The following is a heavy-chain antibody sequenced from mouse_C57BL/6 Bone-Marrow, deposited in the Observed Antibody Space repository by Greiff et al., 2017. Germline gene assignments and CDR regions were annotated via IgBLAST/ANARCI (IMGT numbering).Heavy chain of an antibody. CDR1: GFNIKDDY. CDR2: IDPENGDT. J-gene: IGHJ1*03. D-gene: IGHD2-1*01. CDR3: TLYYGNYGYFDG. V-gene: IGHV14-4*01. Sequence: EVQLQQSGAELVRPGASVKLSCTASGFNIKDDYMHWVKQRPEQGLEWIGWIDPENGDTEYASKFQGKATITADTSSNTAYLQLSSLTSEDTAVYYCTLYYGNYGYFDGWGTGTTVTVSS.